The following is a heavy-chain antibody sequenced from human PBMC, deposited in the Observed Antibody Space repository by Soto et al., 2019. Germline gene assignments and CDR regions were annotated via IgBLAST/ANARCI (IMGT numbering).Heavy chain of an antibody. CDR2: IYYSGST. J-gene: IGHJ6*01. V-gene: IGHV4-59*01. Sequence: SQPRSATRTSHNDYIDRSYRKQSRQSPGKGLEWIGYIYYSGSTNYNPTLKSRVVISVDTSKNQFSLKLRSVTAADTAIYYCAKNDDNGSNYHGLDVWGQGTTVT. CDR1: NDYIDRSY. D-gene: IGHD4-17*01. CDR3: AKNDDNGSNYHGLDV.